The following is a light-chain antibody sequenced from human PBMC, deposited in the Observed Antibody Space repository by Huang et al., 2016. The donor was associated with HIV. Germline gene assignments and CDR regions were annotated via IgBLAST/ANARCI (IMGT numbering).Light chain of an antibody. CDR2: DAS. V-gene: IGKV1-39*01. Sequence: DIQMTQSPSSLSESVGDTITITCRASQNINSHLNWYQKSPGEAPKLLIFDASNLQSGVSSRFSGHELGSYFLLTIANLQPEDSATYYCQQTYTTLGKFDPGTKVEIK. CDR3: QQTYTTLGK. CDR1: QNINSH. J-gene: IGKJ1*01.